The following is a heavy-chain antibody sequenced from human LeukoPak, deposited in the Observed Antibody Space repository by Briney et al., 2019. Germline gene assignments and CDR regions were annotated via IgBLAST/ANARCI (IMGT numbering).Heavy chain of an antibody. V-gene: IGHV7-4-1*02. CDR3: ARARGFSYYYGMDV. CDR1: GYTFTSYG. Sequence: GASVEVSCKTSGYTFTSYGITWVRQAPGQGLEWMGWINTNVGNPTYAQGFSGRFVFSLDTSVSTTYLQISSLEADDTAIHYCARARGFSYYYGMDVWGQGTTVTVSS. D-gene: IGHD3-10*01. J-gene: IGHJ6*02. CDR2: INTNVGNP.